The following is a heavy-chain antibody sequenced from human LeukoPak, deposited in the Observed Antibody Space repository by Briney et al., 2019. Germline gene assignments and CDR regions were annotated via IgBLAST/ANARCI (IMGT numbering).Heavy chain of an antibody. CDR1: GFTVSSNY. CDR3: AKGPGGSGYNYWLSDY. CDR2: IYSGGST. V-gene: IGHV3-53*01. Sequence: GGSLRLSCAASGFTVSSNYMSWVRQAPGKGLEWVSVIYSGGSTYYADSVKGRFTISRDNSKNTLYLQMNKLRGEDAAVDYCAKGPGGSGYNYWLSDYWGQGTLVTVSS. D-gene: IGHD5-18*01. J-gene: IGHJ4*02.